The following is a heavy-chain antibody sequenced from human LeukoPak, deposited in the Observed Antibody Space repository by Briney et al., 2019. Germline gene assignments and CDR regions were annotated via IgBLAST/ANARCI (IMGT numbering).Heavy chain of an antibody. D-gene: IGHD2-15*01. Sequence: GGSLRLSCAASGLTFSSHWMHWVRQAPGKGLEWVSVIYSGGSTYYADSVKGRFTISRDNSKNTLYLQMNSLRAEDTAVYYCARETDCSGGSCYSNYFDYWGQGTLVTVSS. J-gene: IGHJ4*02. CDR3: ARETDCSGGSCYSNYFDY. CDR2: IYSGGST. CDR1: GLTFSSHW. V-gene: IGHV3-53*01.